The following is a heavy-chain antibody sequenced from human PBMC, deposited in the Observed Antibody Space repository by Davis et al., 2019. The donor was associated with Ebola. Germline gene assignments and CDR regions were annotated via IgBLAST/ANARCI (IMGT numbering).Heavy chain of an antibody. CDR2: IYPGDSDT. V-gene: IGHV5-51*01. CDR1: GYSFTTHW. J-gene: IGHJ3*02. D-gene: IGHD3-3*01. Sequence: PGGSLRLSCKGSGYSFTTHWIVWVRQTPGKGLEWIGIIYPGDSDTRYSPSFQGQVTISADKSVNSAYLEWTSLKASDTAMYYCARMSYDYWSGYYGEKAYDIWGQGTMVTVSS. CDR3: ARMSYDYWSGYYGEKAYDI.